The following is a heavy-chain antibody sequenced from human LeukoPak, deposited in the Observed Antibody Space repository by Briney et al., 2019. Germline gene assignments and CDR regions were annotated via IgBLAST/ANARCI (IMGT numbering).Heavy chain of an antibody. D-gene: IGHD3-10*01. J-gene: IGHJ4*02. CDR3: AKTMVRGVIIPFDS. CDR1: GFNFSKYG. V-gene: IGHV3-30*12. Sequence: GGSLRLSCAASGFNFSKYGMHWVRQAPGKGLEWVAVTSSDESENYYADSVRGRFTISRDNSKNTLYLQMNSLRAEDTALYYCAKTMVRGVIIPFDSWGQGTLVTVSS. CDR2: TSSDESEN.